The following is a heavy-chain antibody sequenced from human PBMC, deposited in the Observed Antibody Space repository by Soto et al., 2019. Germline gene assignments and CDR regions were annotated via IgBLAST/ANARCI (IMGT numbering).Heavy chain of an antibody. Sequence: EVQVLESGGGLVQPGGSLRLSCAASGFTFTSYAMNWVRQAPGKGLEWVSAISGSGSSTYYADSVKGRFTISRDNSKNTLYWQRNGLEAEATAVYNGPRGSARLQVTWFDPWAQGTLAPFSS. V-gene: IGHV3-23*01. CDR1: GFTFTSYA. D-gene: IGHD5-18*01. CDR2: ISGSGSST. J-gene: IGHJ5*02. CDR3: PRGSARLQVTWFDP.